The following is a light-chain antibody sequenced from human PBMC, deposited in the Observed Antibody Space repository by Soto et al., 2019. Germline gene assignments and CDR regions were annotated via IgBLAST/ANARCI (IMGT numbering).Light chain of an antibody. Sequence: DIQTTQSPSSLSASVGDRVTITCRASQSISSYLNWYQQKPGKAPKLLIYAASSLQSGVPSRFSGSGSGTDFTLTISSLQPEDFATYYCQQLNSYPVSFGQGTRLE. CDR3: QQLNSYPVS. V-gene: IGKV1-39*01. CDR1: QSISSY. J-gene: IGKJ5*01. CDR2: AAS.